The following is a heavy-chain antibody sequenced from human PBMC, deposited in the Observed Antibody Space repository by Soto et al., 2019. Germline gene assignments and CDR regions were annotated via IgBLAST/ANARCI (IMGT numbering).Heavy chain of an antibody. CDR3: ARDSVANWFDP. V-gene: IGHV1-69*13. CDR2: IIPIFGTA. CDR1: GYTFTGYN. D-gene: IGHD2-15*01. Sequence: SVKVSCKASGYTFTGYNMHWVRQAPGQGLEWMGGIIPIFGTANYAQKFQGRVTITADESTSTAYMELSSLRSEDTAVYYCARDSVANWFDPWGQGTLVTVSS. J-gene: IGHJ5*02.